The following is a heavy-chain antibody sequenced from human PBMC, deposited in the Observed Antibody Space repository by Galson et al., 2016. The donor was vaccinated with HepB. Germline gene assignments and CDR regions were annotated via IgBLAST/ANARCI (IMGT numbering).Heavy chain of an antibody. CDR2: IYRGGNT. CDR1: GVTVSSEY. J-gene: IGHJ3*02. D-gene: IGHD5-18*01. V-gene: IGHV3-53*01. Sequence: SLRLSCAKSGVTVSSEYMTWVRQAPGKGLEWISLIYRGGNTYYADSVRGRFTASRDDSKNTLYLQMNYLRADDTAVYFCATVGGNTYGLRTDGFDIWAKGQWSPSLQ. CDR3: ATVGGNTYGLRTDGFDI.